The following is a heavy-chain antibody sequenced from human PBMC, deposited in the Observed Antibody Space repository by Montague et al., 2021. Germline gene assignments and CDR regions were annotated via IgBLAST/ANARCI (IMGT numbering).Heavy chain of an antibody. CDR2: IYSSGNT. CDR1: GDSMNTYK. V-gene: IGHV4-59*01. D-gene: IGHD1-26*01. CDR3: AREWSGFDF. Sequence: SETLSLTCTVSGDSMNTYKWSWIRQPPGKGLEWIGYIYSSGNTNYNPSLKSRVTISVDTSRNQFSLEVSSVTAADTAMYYCAREWSGFDFWGHGAMVTVSS. J-gene: IGHJ3*01.